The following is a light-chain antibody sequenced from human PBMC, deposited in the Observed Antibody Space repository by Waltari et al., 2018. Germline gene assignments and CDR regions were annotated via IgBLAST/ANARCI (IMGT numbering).Light chain of an antibody. V-gene: IGLV2-11*01. Sequence: QSALTQPRSVSGSPGQSVTISCTGTSSDVGAYNYVSWYQQHPGKAPKLIIYDVSKRPSGVPDRFSGSKSGNTASLTISGLQAEDECSYYCCSYAGSYALFGGGTKLTVL. J-gene: IGLJ2*01. CDR3: CSYAGSYAL. CDR1: SSDVGAYNY. CDR2: DVS.